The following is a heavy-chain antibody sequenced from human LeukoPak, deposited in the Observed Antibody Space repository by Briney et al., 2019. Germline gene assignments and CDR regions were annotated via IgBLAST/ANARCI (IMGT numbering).Heavy chain of an antibody. D-gene: IGHD1-26*01. J-gene: IGHJ4*02. CDR1: GFTFSSYS. Sequence: GGSLRLSCAASGFTFSSYSMNWVRQAPVKGQELVSSISSSSSYIYYADSVKGRFTISRDNAENSLYLQMNSLRAEDTAVYYCARGGIVGAYYFDYWGQGTLVTVSS. CDR3: ARGGIVGAYYFDY. CDR2: ISSSSSYI. V-gene: IGHV3-21*01.